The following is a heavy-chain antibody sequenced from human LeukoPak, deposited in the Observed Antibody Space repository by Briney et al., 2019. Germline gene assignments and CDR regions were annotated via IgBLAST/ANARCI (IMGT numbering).Heavy chain of an antibody. CDR3: ARISTVVIVEMATTNMRGFDY. D-gene: IGHD5-24*01. Sequence: SQTLSLTCAISGDSVSSNSAAWSWIRQSPSRGLEWLGRTYYRSKWYNDYAVSVKSRITINPDTSKNQFSLQLNSVTPEDTAVYYCARISTVVIVEMATTNMRGFDYWGQGTLVTVSS. V-gene: IGHV6-1*01. CDR2: TYYRSKWYN. CDR1: GDSVSSNSAA. J-gene: IGHJ4*02.